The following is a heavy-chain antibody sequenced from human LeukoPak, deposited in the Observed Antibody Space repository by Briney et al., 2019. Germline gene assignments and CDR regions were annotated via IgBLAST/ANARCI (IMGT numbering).Heavy chain of an antibody. D-gene: IGHD2-2*01. CDR2: IYYSGST. CDR3: ASELVVPAALADY. Sequence: TQTLSLTCTVSGGSISSGDYYWSWIRQPPGKGLEWIGYIYYSGSTYYNPSLKSRVTISVDTSKNQFSLKLSSVTAADTAVYYCASELVVPAALADYWGQGTLVTVSS. CDR1: GGSISSGDYY. V-gene: IGHV4-30-4*08. J-gene: IGHJ4*02.